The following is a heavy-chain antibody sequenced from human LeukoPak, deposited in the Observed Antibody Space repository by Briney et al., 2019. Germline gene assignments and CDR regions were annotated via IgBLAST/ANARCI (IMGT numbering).Heavy chain of an antibody. J-gene: IGHJ4*02. D-gene: IGHD3-16*01. Sequence: GGSLRLSCAASGFSLSSYWMTWVRQAPGKGLEWVANIKQDGSEKNYVDSVKGRFTISRDNSKNTLYLEMSSLRVDDAAIYYCARSVWGSYHFDYWGQGTRVTVSS. V-gene: IGHV3-7*03. CDR2: IKQDGSEK. CDR3: ARSVWGSYHFDY. CDR1: GFSLSSYW.